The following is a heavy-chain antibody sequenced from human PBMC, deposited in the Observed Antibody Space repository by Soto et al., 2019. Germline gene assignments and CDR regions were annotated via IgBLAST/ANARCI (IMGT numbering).Heavy chain of an antibody. Sequence: PSETLSLTCTVSGGSISSGGYYWSWIRQHPGKGLEWIGYIYYSGSTYYNPSLKSRVTISVDTSKNQFSLKLSSVTAADTAVYYCARAGSSGGVNWFDPWGQGTLVTVSS. D-gene: IGHD2-15*01. CDR3: ARAGSSGGVNWFDP. V-gene: IGHV4-31*03. CDR1: GGSISSGGYY. J-gene: IGHJ5*02. CDR2: IYYSGST.